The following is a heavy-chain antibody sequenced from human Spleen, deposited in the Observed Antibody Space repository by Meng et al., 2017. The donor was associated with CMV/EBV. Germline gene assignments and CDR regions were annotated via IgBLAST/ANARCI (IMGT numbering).Heavy chain of an antibody. D-gene: IGHD6-25*01. Sequence: RQAPGHGLEWMGWINPDSGGTYHAQKFQGRITMTRDTSISTAYMELTRLRSDDTAVYYCARAGAGYSSGGVIIPLSSVDYYYAVDLWGQGTMVTVSS. J-gene: IGHJ6*02. CDR2: INPDSGGT. CDR3: ARAGAGYSSGGVIIPLSSVDYYYAVDL. V-gene: IGHV1-2*02.